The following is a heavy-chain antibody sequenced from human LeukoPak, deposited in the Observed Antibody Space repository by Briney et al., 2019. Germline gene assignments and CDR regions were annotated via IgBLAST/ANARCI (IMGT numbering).Heavy chain of an antibody. CDR2: IYSGGST. Sequence: GGSLRLSCAASGFTVSSNYMSWVRQAPGKGLEWVSVIYSGGSTYYADSVKGRFTISRDNSKNTLYLQMNSLRAEDTAVYYCASDYDSSGYYCWGQGTLVTVSP. V-gene: IGHV3-53*01. CDR1: GFTVSSNY. J-gene: IGHJ4*02. CDR3: ASDYDSSGYYC. D-gene: IGHD3-22*01.